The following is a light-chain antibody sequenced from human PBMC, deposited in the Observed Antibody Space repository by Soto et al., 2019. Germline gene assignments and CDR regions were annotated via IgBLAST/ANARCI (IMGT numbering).Light chain of an antibody. CDR3: SSYTSTSTYV. CDR1: SSDVGGSNY. Sequence: SVLTQPASVSGSPGQSITISCTGTSSDVGGSNYVSWYQQHPGKAPKLMIYEVSYRPSGVSNRFSGSKSGNTASLTISGLQAEDEADYYCSSYTSTSTYVFGTGTKVTVL. V-gene: IGLV2-14*01. CDR2: EVS. J-gene: IGLJ1*01.